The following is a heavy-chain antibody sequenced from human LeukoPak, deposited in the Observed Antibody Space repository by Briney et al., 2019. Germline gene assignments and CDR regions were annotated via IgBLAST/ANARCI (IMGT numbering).Heavy chain of an antibody. CDR3: ARAPLYYYDSSGPFDY. CDR2: ISGSGDDT. CDR1: GFTFTNSY. Sequence: GGSLRLSCAASGFTFTNSYMTWVRQAPGKGLEWLSYISGSGDDTNYAGSVRGRFTISRDNAKNSLYLQMNSLRVEDTDVYYCARAPLYYYDSSGPFDYWGQGTLVTVSS. D-gene: IGHD3-22*01. V-gene: IGHV3-11*06. J-gene: IGHJ4*02.